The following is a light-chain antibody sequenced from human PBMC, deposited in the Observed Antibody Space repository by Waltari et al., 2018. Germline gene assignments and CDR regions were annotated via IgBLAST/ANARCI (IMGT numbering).Light chain of an antibody. CDR1: SSNIGSNY. Sequence: QSVLIQPPSASGTPGQRVTISCSGSSSNIGSNYLCWYQQLPGAAPKLLLFRDNQRPSGVPDRFSASKFGTSASLAISGIRSEDEADYVCSTWDDSLSAWVFGGGTKLTVL. CDR3: STWDDSLSAWV. V-gene: IGLV1-47*01. J-gene: IGLJ3*02. CDR2: RDN.